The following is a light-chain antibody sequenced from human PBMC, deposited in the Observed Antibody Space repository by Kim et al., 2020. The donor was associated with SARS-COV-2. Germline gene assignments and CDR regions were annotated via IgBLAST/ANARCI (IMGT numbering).Light chain of an antibody. CDR1: QRVSSY. Sequence: LSPGERATLSCRARQRVSSYLAWYQQKPGQAPRLLIYDASNRATGIPARFSGSGSGKDFTLTIGSLEPEDFAVYYCQQRGNWPLTFGGGTKVDIK. J-gene: IGKJ4*01. CDR2: DAS. CDR3: QQRGNWPLT. V-gene: IGKV3-11*01.